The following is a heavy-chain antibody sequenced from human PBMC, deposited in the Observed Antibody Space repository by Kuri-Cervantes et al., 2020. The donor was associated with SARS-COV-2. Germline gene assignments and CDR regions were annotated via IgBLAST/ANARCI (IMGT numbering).Heavy chain of an antibody. D-gene: IGHD3-3*01. CDR2: ISSSSSYI. J-gene: IGHJ4*02. CDR1: GFTFSSYS. CDR3: ARDGPEWSRDF. Sequence: GESLKISCAASGFTFSSYSMNWVRQAPGKGLEWVSSISSSSSYIYYADSVKGRFTISRDNAKHTVFLDMDSLRVDDTAVYYCARDGPEWSRDFWGQGTLVTVSS. V-gene: IGHV3-21*01.